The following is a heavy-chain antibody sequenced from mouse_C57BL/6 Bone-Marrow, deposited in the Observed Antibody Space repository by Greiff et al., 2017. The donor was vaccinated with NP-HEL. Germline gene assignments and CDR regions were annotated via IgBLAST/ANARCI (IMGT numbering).Heavy chain of an antibody. J-gene: IGHJ3*01. CDR1: GYAFTDYN. CDR2: INPNYGTT. V-gene: IGHV1-39*01. Sequence: VQLQQPGPELVKPGAPVKISCKASGYAFTDYNMNWVKQSNGKSLEWIGVINPNYGTTSYNQKFKGKAKLTVDQSSSTAYMQLNSLTSEDSAVYYCASLTGKFAYWGQGTLVTVSA. CDR3: ASLTGKFAY. D-gene: IGHD4-1*01.